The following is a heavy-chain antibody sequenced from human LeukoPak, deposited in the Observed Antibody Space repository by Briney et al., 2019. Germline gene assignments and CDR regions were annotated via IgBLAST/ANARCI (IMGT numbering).Heavy chain of an antibody. CDR3: AREGQQWFHSAFDI. CDR2: IYYTGST. Sequence: SETLSLTCTVSGGSISSYYWSWIRQPPGKGLEWIGYIYYTGSTNYNPSLKSRVTIGLDTSKNQLFLKLSSVTAADTAVYYCAREGQQWFHSAFDIWGQGKMVTVSS. CDR1: GGSISSYY. D-gene: IGHD5-18*01. V-gene: IGHV4-59*01. J-gene: IGHJ3*02.